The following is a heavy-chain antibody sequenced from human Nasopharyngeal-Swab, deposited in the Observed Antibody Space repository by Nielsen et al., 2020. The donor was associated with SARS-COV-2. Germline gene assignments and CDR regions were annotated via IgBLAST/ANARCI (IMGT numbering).Heavy chain of an antibody. CDR3: ARGAVAGTWKYYYYYYGMDV. CDR1: GFTFSSYD. Sequence: GESLKISCAASGFTFSSYDMHWVRQATGKGLEWVSAIGTAGDTYYPGSVKGRFTISRENAKNSLYLQMNSLRAGDTAVYYCARGAVAGTWKYYYYYYGMDVWGQGTTVTVSS. V-gene: IGHV3-13*01. CDR2: IGTAGDT. D-gene: IGHD6-19*01. J-gene: IGHJ6*02.